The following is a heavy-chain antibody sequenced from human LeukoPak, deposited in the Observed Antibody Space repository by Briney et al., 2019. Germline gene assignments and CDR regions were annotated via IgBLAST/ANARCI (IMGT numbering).Heavy chain of an antibody. V-gene: IGHV4-59*01. CDR1: GGSISNYY. CDR2: IYYSGST. J-gene: IGHJ6*02. Sequence: SETLSLTCTVSGGSISNYYWSWIRQPPGKGLEWIGYIYYSGSTNYNPSLKSRVTISVDTSKNQFSLKLSSVTAADTAVYYCARVGGTNYYYYGMDVWGQGTTVTFSS. D-gene: IGHD1-26*01. CDR3: ARVGGTNYYYYGMDV.